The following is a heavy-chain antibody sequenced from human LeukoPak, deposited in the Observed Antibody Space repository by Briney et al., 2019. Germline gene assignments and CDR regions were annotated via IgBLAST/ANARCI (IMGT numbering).Heavy chain of an antibody. CDR2: INAGSHDT. Sequence: ASVKVSCKASGYTFTNYAVHWVRQAPGQRLEWMGWINAGSHDTKYSQKFQGRVTITRDTAASTAYMELSSLTSEDTAMYCCARGGETTFMDYWGQGTLVTVSS. D-gene: IGHD3-16*01. J-gene: IGHJ4*02. CDR1: GYTFTNYA. V-gene: IGHV1-3*01. CDR3: ARGGETTFMDY.